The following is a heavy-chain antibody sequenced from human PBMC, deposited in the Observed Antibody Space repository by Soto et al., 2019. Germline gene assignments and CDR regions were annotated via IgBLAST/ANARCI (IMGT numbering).Heavy chain of an antibody. CDR1: GFSFGFFG. CDR3: ARGNLSFGFDP. D-gene: IGHD2-2*01. Sequence: QIQLVGSGGDVVRPGRSLRLSCAASGFSFGFFGMHWVRQAPGKGLEWVAFISRDGSGKYYADSVHGRFTLSKDVARKTMYLETSTRTDEDTALSYCARGNLSFGFDPWCQRTLVIVSS. CDR2: ISRDGSGK. V-gene: IGHV3-30*03. J-gene: IGHJ5*02.